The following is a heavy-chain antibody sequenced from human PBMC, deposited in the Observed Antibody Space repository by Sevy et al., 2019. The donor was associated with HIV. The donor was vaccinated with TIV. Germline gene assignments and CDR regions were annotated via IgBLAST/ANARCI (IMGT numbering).Heavy chain of an antibody. D-gene: IGHD3-16*01. CDR2: IYPCYSDT. CDR1: GYSFISYW. V-gene: IGHV5-51*01. Sequence: GESLKTSCKASGYSFISYWIGWVRQMPGKGLELMGIIYPCYSDTRYSPSFQGQVTISAVKSISTAYLQWGSLKASDTAMYYCARGLGGNRSGLDYWGQGTPVTVSS. J-gene: IGHJ4*02. CDR3: ARGLGGNRSGLDY.